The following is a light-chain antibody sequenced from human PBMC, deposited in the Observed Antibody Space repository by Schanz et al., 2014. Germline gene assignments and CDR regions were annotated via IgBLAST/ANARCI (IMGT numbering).Light chain of an antibody. J-gene: IGKJ1*01. V-gene: IGKV1-5*01. Sequence: DIQMTQSPSSLSASVGDRVTITCRASQSITNYVNWYQQKPGKVPEVLIYAASSLESGVPSRFSGSGSGTEFTLTISSLQPDDFATYYCQQYNSYWAFGQGTKVEIK. CDR1: QSITNY. CDR2: AAS. CDR3: QQYNSYWA.